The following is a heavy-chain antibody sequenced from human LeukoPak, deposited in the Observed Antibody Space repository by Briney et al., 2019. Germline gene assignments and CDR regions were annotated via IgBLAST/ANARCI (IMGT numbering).Heavy chain of an antibody. J-gene: IGHJ4*02. CDR1: GFTFSDYY. CDR2: ISSSGSTI. D-gene: IGHD3-3*01. V-gene: IGHV3-11*04. CDR3: ARARYAWSGYYEGY. Sequence: GGSLRLSCAASGFTFSDYYMSWIRQAPGKGLEWVSYISSSGSTIYYADSVKGRFIISRDNAKNSLYLQMNSLRAEDTAVYYCARARYAWSGYYEGYWGQGTLVTVSS.